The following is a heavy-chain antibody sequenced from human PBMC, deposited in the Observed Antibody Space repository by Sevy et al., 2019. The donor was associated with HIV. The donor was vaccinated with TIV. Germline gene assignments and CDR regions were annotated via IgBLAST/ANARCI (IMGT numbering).Heavy chain of an antibody. CDR3: ARDGLDFWSGRYYYYGMDV. CDR1: GFTFSDYY. CDR2: ISSSGSTI. V-gene: IGHV3-11*01. D-gene: IGHD3-3*01. Sequence: GGSLRLSCAASGFTFSDYYMSWIRQAPGKGLEWVSYISSSGSTIYYADSVKGRFTISRDNAKNSRYLQMNSLRAEDTAVYYCARDGLDFWSGRYYYYGMDVWGQGTTVTVSS. J-gene: IGHJ6*02.